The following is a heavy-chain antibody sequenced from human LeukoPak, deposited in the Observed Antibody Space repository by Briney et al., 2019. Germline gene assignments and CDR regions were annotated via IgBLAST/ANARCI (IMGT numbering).Heavy chain of an antibody. CDR2: LNSAGSNT. D-gene: IGHD3-10*01. Sequence: GGSLRLSCAASGFTFRNYGMHRVRHAPGKGLVWVSRLNSAGSNTYYADSVKGRFTISRDNVKNTVYLQMNSLRTDDTAVYYCVRGASDGSLNYLIDYWGQGALVTVSS. V-gene: IGHV3-74*01. CDR1: GFTFRNYG. CDR3: VRGASDGSLNYLIDY. J-gene: IGHJ4*02.